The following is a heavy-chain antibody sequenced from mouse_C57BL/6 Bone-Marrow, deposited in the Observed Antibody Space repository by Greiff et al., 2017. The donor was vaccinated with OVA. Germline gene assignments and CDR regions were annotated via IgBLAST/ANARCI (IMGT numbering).Heavy chain of an antibody. D-gene: IGHD1-1*01. J-gene: IGHJ3*01. CDR2: INPYNGGT. CDR3: ARDYYYGSWFAY. V-gene: IGHV1-19*01. CDR1: GYTFTDYY. Sequence: EVKLQESGPVLVKPGASVKMSCKASGYTFTDYYMNWVKQSHGKSLEWIGVINPYNGGTSYNQKFKGKATLTVDKSSSTAYMELNSLTSEDSAVYYCARDYYYGSWFAYWGQGTLVTVSA.